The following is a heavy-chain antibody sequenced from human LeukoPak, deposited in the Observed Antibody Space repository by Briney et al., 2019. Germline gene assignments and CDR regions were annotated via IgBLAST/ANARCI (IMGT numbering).Heavy chain of an antibody. J-gene: IGHJ6*03. V-gene: IGHV4-59*12. CDR3: AREAAEYDWNYADYYYYMDV. CDR2: IYYSGST. D-gene: IGHD1-7*01. Sequence: SETLSLTCTVSGGSISSYYWSWIRQPPGKGLEWIEYIYYSGSTNYNPSLKSRVTMSVDTSKNQFSLKLSSVTAADTAVYYCAREAAEYDWNYADYYYYMDVWGKGTTVTVSS. CDR1: GGSISSYY.